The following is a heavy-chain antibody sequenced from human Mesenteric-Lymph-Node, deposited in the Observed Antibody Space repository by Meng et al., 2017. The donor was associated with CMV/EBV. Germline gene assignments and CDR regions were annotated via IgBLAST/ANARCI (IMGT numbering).Heavy chain of an antibody. D-gene: IGHD6-19*01. CDR1: GFNVSTYY. V-gene: IGHV3-66*02. Sequence: GGSLRLSCAVSGFNVSTYYMNWVRQAPGKGLEWVSVIYMDGRTYFPDSVQGRFTISRDNSKNTVYLQMNSLRAEDTAVYYCAKVGSGWYGIDYWGQGTLVTVSS. CDR2: IYMDGRT. CDR3: AKVGSGWYGIDY. J-gene: IGHJ4*02.